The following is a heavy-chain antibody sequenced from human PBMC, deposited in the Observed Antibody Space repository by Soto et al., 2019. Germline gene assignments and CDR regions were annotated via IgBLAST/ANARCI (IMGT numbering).Heavy chain of an antibody. CDR1: GYTFTSYD. V-gene: IGHV1-8*01. J-gene: IGHJ5*02. CDR3: ARGRKVLRYFDWSDNWFDP. D-gene: IGHD3-9*01. CDR2: MNPNSGNT. Sequence: ASVNVSCKASGYTFTSYDINWVRQATGQGLEWMGWMNPNSGNTGYAQKFQGRVTMTRNTSISTAYMELSSLRSEDTAVYYCARGRKVLRYFDWSDNWFDPWGQGTLVTVSS.